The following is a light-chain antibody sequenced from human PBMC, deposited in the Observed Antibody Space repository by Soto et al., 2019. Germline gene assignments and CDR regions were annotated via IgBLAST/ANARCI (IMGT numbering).Light chain of an antibody. Sequence: QSVLTQPPSASGSPGQSVTISCAGTSSDVGGYNYVSWYQHRPGKAPKLMIFEVDKRPSGVPDRFSGSKSGNTASLTVSGLQPEDEADYYCSSYGGTNNLFVFGTGTKVTVL. J-gene: IGLJ1*01. CDR1: SSDVGGYNY. CDR3: SSYGGTNNLFV. V-gene: IGLV2-8*01. CDR2: EVD.